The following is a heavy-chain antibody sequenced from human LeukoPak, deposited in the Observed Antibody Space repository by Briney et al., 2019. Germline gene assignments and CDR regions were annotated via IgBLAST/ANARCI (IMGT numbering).Heavy chain of an antibody. V-gene: IGHV4-59*01. CDR3: AFDSSGSSYYGMDV. CDR1: GGSISSYY. J-gene: IGHJ6*02. CDR2: IYYSGST. Sequence: SETLSLTCTVSGGSISSYYWSWIRQPPGKGLEWTGYIYYSGSTNYNPSLKSRVTISVDTSKNQFSLKLSSVTAADTAVYYCAFDSSGSSYYGMDVWGQGTTVTVSS. D-gene: IGHD6-19*01.